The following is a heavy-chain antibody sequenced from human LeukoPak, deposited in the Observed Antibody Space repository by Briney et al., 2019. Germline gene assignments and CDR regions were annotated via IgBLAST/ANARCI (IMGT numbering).Heavy chain of an antibody. CDR3: ARDIGYCSSTSCYTDWFDP. CDR2: ISSSGSTI. Sequence: GGSLRLSCAASGFTFSSYEMNWVRQAPGKGLEWVSYISSSGSTIYYADSVKGRFTISRDNAKNSLYLQMNSLRAEDTAVYYCARDIGYCSSTSCYTDWFDPWGQGTLVTVSS. CDR1: GFTFSSYE. J-gene: IGHJ5*02. V-gene: IGHV3-48*03. D-gene: IGHD2-2*02.